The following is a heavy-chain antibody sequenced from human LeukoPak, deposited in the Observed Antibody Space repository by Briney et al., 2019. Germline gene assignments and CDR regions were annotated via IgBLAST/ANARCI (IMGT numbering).Heavy chain of an antibody. V-gene: IGHV3-53*01. J-gene: IGHJ3*02. D-gene: IGHD4-23*01. CDR1: GFTVSSNY. CDR2: IYGGGST. Sequence: GGSLRLSCAASGFTVSSNYMSWVRQAPGKGLEWVSVIYGGGSTYYADSVKGRFTISRDNSKNTLYLQMNSLRAEDTAVYYCASTVVTPHGAFDIWGQGTMVTVSS. CDR3: ASTVVTPHGAFDI.